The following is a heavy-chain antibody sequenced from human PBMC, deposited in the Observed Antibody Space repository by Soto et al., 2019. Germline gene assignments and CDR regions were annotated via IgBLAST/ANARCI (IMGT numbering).Heavy chain of an antibody. CDR2: INHSGST. D-gene: IGHD3-22*01. J-gene: IGHJ4*02. CDR3: ASRYDSSEPTRDY. CDR1: GGSFSGYY. V-gene: IGHV4-34*01. Sequence: SETLSLTCAVYGGSFSGYYWSWIRQPPGKGLEWIGEINHSGSTNYNPSLKSRVTISVDTSKNQFSLKLSSVTAADTAVYYCASRYDSSEPTRDYWGQGTLVTVSS.